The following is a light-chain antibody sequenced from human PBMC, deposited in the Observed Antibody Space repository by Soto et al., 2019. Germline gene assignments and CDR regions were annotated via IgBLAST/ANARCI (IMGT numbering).Light chain of an antibody. CDR2: EVS. CDR3: SSYAGSNNYV. CDR1: SSDVGTYNL. V-gene: IGLV2-8*01. Sequence: QSALTQPASVSGSPGQSITISCTGTSSDVGTYNLVSWYQLHPGKVPKLMIYEVSKRPSGVPDRFSGSKSGNTASLTVSGLQAEDEADYFCSSYAGSNNYVFGTGTQLTVL. J-gene: IGLJ1*01.